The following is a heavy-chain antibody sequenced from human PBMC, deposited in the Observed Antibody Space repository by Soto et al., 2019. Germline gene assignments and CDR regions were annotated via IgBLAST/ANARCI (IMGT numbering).Heavy chain of an antibody. J-gene: IGHJ4*02. D-gene: IGHD2-15*01. CDR3: ARDSYCSGGSCYFYFDY. V-gene: IGHV3-48*01. Sequence: EVQLVESGGGLVQPGGSLRLSCVASGFTFSSYSMNWVRQAPGKGLEWVSYISSSSSTIYYADSVKGRFTISRDNAKNSLYLQMNSLRAEDTAVYYCARDSYCSGGSCYFYFDYWGQGTLVTVSS. CDR1: GFTFSSYS. CDR2: ISSSSSTI.